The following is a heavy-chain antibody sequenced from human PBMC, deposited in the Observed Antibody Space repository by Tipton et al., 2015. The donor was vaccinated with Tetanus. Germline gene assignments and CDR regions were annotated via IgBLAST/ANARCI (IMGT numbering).Heavy chain of an antibody. J-gene: IGHJ4*02. CDR1: GSSISRSSHY. V-gene: IGHV4-61*01. Sequence: TLSLTCSVSGSSISRSSHYWTWIRQPPGKEPEWVGYVYHSGATNYHPSLKSRLAISADTSKNQFSLNLKSAITADTAVYYCARANNDYPKKGPFDYWGQGILAIVSS. CDR3: ARANNDYPKKGPFDY. D-gene: IGHD5-12*01. CDR2: VYHSGAT.